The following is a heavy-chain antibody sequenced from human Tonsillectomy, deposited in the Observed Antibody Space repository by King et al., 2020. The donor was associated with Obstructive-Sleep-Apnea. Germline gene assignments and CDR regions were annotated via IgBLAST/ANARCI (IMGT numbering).Heavy chain of an antibody. CDR3: GAGYSRVPLDY. CDR2: IYYSGST. V-gene: IGHV4-59*03. CDR1: GGSISRYY. D-gene: IGHD5-12*01. J-gene: IGHJ4*02. Sequence: VQLQESGPGLVKPSETLSLTCTVSGGSISRYYWSWIRQPPGKGLEWIGYIYYSGSTSYNPSLKSRVTISIDTSKTQISLNLSSVTAADTAVYYCGAGYSRVPLDYWGQGTLVTVSS.